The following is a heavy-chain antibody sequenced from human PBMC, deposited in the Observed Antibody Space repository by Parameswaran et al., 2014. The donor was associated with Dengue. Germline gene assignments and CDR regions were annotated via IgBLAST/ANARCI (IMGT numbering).Heavy chain of an antibody. CDR3: AKGTYGDPPYGMDV. CDR2: ISWNSGSI. D-gene: IGHD4-17*01. V-gene: IGHV3-9*01. J-gene: IGHJ6*02. Sequence: PGKGLEWVSGISWNSGSIGYADSVKGRFTISRDNAKNSLYLQMNSLRAEDTALYYCAKGTYGDPPYGMDVWGQGTTVTVSS.